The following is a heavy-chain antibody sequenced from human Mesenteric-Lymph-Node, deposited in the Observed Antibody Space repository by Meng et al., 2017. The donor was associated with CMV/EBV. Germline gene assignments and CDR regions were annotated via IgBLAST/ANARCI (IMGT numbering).Heavy chain of an antibody. Sequence: SETLSLTCTVSGGSISSSSYYWGWIRQPPGKGLEWIGSIYYSGSTYYNPSLKSRVTISVDTSKNQFSLKLSSVTAADTAVYYCARGRPYDFWSWGYWGQGTLVTVSS. J-gene: IGHJ4*02. CDR2: IYYSGST. V-gene: IGHV4-39*07. D-gene: IGHD3-3*01. CDR1: GGSISSSSYY. CDR3: ARGRPYDFWSWGY.